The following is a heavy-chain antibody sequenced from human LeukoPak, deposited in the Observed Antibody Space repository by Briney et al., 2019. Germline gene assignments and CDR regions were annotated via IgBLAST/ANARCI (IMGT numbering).Heavy chain of an antibody. CDR3: ARDHNSENWGSLGG. J-gene: IGHJ4*02. Sequence: EASVKVSCKASGYTFTSYGISWVRQAPGQGLEWMGWINPNTGGTNYAQKFQGRVTITRDTSINTVYMDLSRLTSDDTALYYCARDHNSENWGSLGGWGQGTLVTVSS. CDR1: GYTFTSYG. D-gene: IGHD7-27*01. CDR2: INPNTGGT. V-gene: IGHV1-2*02.